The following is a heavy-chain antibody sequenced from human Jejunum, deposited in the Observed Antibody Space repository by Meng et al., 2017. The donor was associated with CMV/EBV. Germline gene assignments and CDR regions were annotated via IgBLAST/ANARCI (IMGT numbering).Heavy chain of an antibody. CDR1: FTSSA. CDR3: AEDRWDSRSRAYYFDY. V-gene: IGHV3-23*01. CDR2: INGGVVSST. Sequence: FTSSAISWVRPAAGQGLEWVSSINGGVVSSTSYAVSVKGRFTISRDNSKNSLFVQMNNLRADDTAVYYCAEDRWDSRSRAYYFDYWGHGTLVTVSS. J-gene: IGHJ4*01. D-gene: IGHD3-22*01.